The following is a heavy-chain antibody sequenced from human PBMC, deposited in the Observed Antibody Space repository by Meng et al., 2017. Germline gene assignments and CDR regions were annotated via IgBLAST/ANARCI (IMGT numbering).Heavy chain of an antibody. CDR3: ARGGVSFGEFLGHILDY. D-gene: IGHD3-10*01. Sequence: GESLKISCAASGFTFSSYAMHWVRQAPGKGLEWVAVISYDGSNKYYADSVKGRFTISRDNSKNTLYLQMNSLRAEDTAVYYCARGGVSFGEFLGHILDYWGQGTLVTVSS. CDR1: GFTFSSYA. V-gene: IGHV3-30*04. CDR2: ISYDGSNK. J-gene: IGHJ4*02.